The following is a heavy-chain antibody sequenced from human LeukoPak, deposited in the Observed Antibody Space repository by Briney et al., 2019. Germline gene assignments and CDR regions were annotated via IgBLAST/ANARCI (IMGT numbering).Heavy chain of an antibody. CDR3: ARHGTISSESYFDY. CDR2: IHNSGRT. CDR1: GGSVSSYY. J-gene: IGHJ4*02. V-gene: IGHV4-59*08. D-gene: IGHD1-14*01. Sequence: SETLSLTCSVSGGSVSSYYWSWIRQSPGKGLEWIWYIHNSGRTNYNPSLKSRVTGFVDTSKNQVSLRLSSVTAADTAVHYCARHGTISSESYFDYWGQGALVTVSS.